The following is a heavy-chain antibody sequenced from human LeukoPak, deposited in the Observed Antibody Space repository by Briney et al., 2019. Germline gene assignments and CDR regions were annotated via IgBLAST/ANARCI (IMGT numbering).Heavy chain of an antibody. CDR2: IYSGGST. D-gene: IGHD6-13*01. CDR3: ARAKGDSSSWYESYYYYYYGMDV. Sequence: QPGGSLRLSCAASGFTVSSNYMSWVRQAPGKGLEWVSVIYSGGSTYYANSVKGRFTISRDNSKNTLYLQMNSLRAEDTAVHYCARAKGDSSSWYESYYYYYYGMDVWGQGTTVTVSS. V-gene: IGHV3-66*01. CDR1: GFTVSSNY. J-gene: IGHJ6*02.